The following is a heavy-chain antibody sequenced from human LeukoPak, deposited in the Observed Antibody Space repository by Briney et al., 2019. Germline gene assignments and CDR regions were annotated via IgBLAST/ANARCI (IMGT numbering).Heavy chain of an antibody. CDR2: INLNSGGT. V-gene: IGHV1-2*01. CDR3: ARMRPIDY. J-gene: IGHJ4*02. CDR1: GYTFTGYY. Sequence: RASVKVSCKASGYTFTGYYMHWVRQAPRQGVEWMGWINLNSGGTNSAQKPQGRVTNTRDTSLSTAYMELSRLRSAGTGVYYCARMRPIDYWGQGTLVTVSS.